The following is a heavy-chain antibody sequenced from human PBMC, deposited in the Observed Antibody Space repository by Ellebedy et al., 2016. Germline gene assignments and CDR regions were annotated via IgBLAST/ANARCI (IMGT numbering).Heavy chain of an antibody. V-gene: IGHV3-49*04. CDR3: ARDVRWCSSAACYVAPDY. J-gene: IGHJ4*02. Sequence: GGSLRLSCAASGVTFRSHAMNWVRHAPGKGLEWVGSIRSKAFGGTTEYAASVRGRFTISRDDSRKSLWLQMNSLRTEDTAVYYCARDVRWCSSAACYVAPDYWGRGTLVTVSS. CDR1: GVTFRSHA. D-gene: IGHD2-2*01. CDR2: IRSKAFGGTT.